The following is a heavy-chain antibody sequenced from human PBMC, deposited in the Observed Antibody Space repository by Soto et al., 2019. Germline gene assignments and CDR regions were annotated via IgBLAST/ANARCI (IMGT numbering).Heavy chain of an antibody. V-gene: IGHV3-23*01. CDR2: IGGRGNSA. CDR3: VRGGRGSFDF. CDR1: GFIFTNYA. D-gene: IGHD5-12*01. Sequence: GGSLRLSCAASGFIFTNYAMNWVRQAPGKGLEWVSVIGGRGNSAYYADSVQGRFTISRDNSKNTLSLQMSSLTADDTAIYYCVRGGRGSFDFWGRGTMVTVSS. J-gene: IGHJ3*01.